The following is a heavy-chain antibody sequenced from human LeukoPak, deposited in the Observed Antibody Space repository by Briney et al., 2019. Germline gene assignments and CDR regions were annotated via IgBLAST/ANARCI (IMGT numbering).Heavy chain of an antibody. Sequence: SETLSLTCAVYGGSFSGYYWSWIRQPPGKGLEWIGEINHSGSTNYNPSLKSRVTISVDTSKHQFSLKLSSVPAADTAVYYCARGKGSGYPEEPNCSGGSCYGSSFDYWGQGTLVTVSS. J-gene: IGHJ4*02. CDR2: INHSGST. CDR3: ARGKGSGYPEEPNCSGGSCYGSSFDY. V-gene: IGHV4-34*01. CDR1: GGSFSGYY. D-gene: IGHD2-15*01.